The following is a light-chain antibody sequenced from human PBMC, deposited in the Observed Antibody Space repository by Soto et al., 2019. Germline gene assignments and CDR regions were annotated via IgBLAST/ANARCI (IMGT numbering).Light chain of an antibody. J-gene: IGLJ2*01. CDR3: QTWGTGIVL. Sequence: QPVLTQSPSASASLGASVKLTCTLSSGHSSYAIAWHQQQPEKGPRYLMKVNSDGSHSKGDGIPDRFSGSSSGAERYLTISSLQYEDEADYYCQTWGTGIVLFGGGTKLTVL. CDR2: VNSDGSH. V-gene: IGLV4-69*01. CDR1: SGHSSYA.